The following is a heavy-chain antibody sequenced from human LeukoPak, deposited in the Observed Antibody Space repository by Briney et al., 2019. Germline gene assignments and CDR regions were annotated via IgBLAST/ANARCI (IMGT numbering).Heavy chain of an antibody. Sequence: GASVKVSCKASGGTFSIYAISWVRQAPGQGLEWVGGIIPIFGTANYAQKFQGRVTITADESTSTAYMEQSSLRSEDTAVYYCARDGDLTIFGVVIRGPFGYWGQGTLVTVSS. CDR1: GGTFSIYA. V-gene: IGHV1-69*13. CDR2: IIPIFGTA. D-gene: IGHD3-3*01. CDR3: ARDGDLTIFGVVIRGPFGY. J-gene: IGHJ4*02.